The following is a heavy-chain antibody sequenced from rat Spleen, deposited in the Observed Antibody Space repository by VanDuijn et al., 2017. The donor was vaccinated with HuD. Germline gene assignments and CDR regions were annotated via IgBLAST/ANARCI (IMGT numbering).Heavy chain of an antibody. CDR2: ISPSGGNT. CDR1: GFTFSNYG. J-gene: IGHJ2*01. D-gene: IGHD1-2*01. V-gene: IGHV5-19*01. CDR3: ATGDYYSSYMGPFDY. Sequence: EVQLVESGGGLVQPGRSLKLSCAASGFTFSNYGMHWIRQAPTKGREWVASISPSGGNTSYRDSVKGRFPISRDNAKSTLYLQMDILRSEDTATYYCATGDYYSSYMGPFDYWGQGVMVTVSS.